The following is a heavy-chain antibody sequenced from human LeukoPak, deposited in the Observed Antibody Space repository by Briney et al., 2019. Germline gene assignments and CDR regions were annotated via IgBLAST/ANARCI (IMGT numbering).Heavy chain of an antibody. D-gene: IGHD2-2*01. V-gene: IGHV1-18*01. CDR2: LSVYNGNT. CDR3: ARTNQLLSYGDF. CDR1: GYTFTNYG. J-gene: IGHJ4*02. Sequence: ASVKVSCKASGYTFTNYGISWVRQAPGQGLEWMGWLSVYNGNTIYEQSFEGRVTMTTDTSTSTAYMELRNLRTDDTAIYYCARTNQLLSYGDFWGQGTLVTVSS.